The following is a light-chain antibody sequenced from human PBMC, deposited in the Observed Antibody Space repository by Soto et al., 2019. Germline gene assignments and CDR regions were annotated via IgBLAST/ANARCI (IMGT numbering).Light chain of an antibody. J-gene: IGLJ1*01. V-gene: IGLV2-14*01. CDR1: SNDVGGYNY. CDR2: EVS. CDR3: SSYTSSSIDYV. Sequence: QSALTQPASVSGSPGQSITISCTGTSNDVGGYNYVSWYQQYPGKAPKLMIYEVSNRPSGVSNRFSGSKSGNTASLTISGLQAEDEADYYCSSYTSSSIDYVFGTGTKLTVL.